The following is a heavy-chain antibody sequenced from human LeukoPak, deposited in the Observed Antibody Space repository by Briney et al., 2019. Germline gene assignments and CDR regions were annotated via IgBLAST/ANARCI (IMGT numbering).Heavy chain of an antibody. CDR1: GDSVSRNSAA. D-gene: IGHD2-15*01. J-gene: IGHJ3*02. CDR2: ASYRSKWYY. CDR3: VGCSGGSCHSGAFEI. Sequence: SQTLSLTCAISGDSVSRNSAAWNWIRQSPSRGLEWLARASYRSKWYYDYAVSAKSRMSINTDTSKNQFTLQLNSVIPEDTAVYYCVGCSGGSCHSGAFEIWGQGTMVTVSS. V-gene: IGHV6-1*01.